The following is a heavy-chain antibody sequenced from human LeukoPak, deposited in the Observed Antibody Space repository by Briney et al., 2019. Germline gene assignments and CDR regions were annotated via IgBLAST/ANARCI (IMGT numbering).Heavy chain of an antibody. CDR1: TFTFNNYA. Sequence: GGSLRLSCAASTFTFNNYAMHWVRQAPGKGLEWVAVISYDGSNKYYADSVKGRFTISRDNSKNTLDLQMNSLRAEDTAVYYCAKGPKQLLVGSRGYYFDYWGQGTLVTVSS. CDR2: ISYDGSNK. D-gene: IGHD6-13*01. V-gene: IGHV3-30*04. CDR3: AKGPKQLLVGSRGYYFDY. J-gene: IGHJ4*02.